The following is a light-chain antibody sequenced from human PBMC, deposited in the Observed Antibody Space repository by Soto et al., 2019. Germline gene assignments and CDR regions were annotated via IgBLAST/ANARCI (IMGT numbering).Light chain of an antibody. CDR1: SSDVGGYNY. Sequence: QSVLTQPPSASGSPGQSVTTSCTGTSSDVGGYNYVSWYQQHPGKAPNLMIYEVTKRPSGVPDRFSGSKSGNTASLTVSGLQAEDEADYYCSSYAGSTPYVFGTGTKVTVL. CDR2: EVT. V-gene: IGLV2-8*01. J-gene: IGLJ1*01. CDR3: SSYAGSTPYV.